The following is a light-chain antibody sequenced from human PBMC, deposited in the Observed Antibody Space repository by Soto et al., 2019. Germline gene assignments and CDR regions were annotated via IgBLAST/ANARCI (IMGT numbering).Light chain of an antibody. CDR1: SSDVGAYNW. CDR3: CSYAGSYTLV. Sequence: QSVLTQPSSVSGSPGQSVTISCAGTSSDVGAYNWVSWYQQHPGKVPKLIIYDVTRRPSGVPDRFSGSKSGNTASLTISGLQADDEADYYCCSYAGSYTLVFGGGTKLTVL. CDR2: DVT. V-gene: IGLV2-11*01. J-gene: IGLJ3*02.